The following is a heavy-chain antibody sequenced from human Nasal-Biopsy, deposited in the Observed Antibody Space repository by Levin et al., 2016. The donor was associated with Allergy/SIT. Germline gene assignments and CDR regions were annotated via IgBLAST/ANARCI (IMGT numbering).Heavy chain of an antibody. J-gene: IGHJ4*02. CDR3: TRGAYYFHY. CDR2: ISTTSTYI. CDR1: GFTFNSYT. D-gene: IGHD3-10*01. V-gene: IGHV3-21*01. Sequence: GESLKISCRTSGFTFNSYTMNWVRQAPGRGLEWVSSISTTSTYIYYADSVKGRFTISRDNAENSLFLQMNNLRVEDTATYYCTRGAYYFHYGGRGTLVTVSS.